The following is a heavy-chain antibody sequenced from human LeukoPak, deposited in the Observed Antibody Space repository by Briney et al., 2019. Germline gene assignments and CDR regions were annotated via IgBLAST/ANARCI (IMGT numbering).Heavy chain of an antibody. CDR3: ARKGGYGLDFDY. J-gene: IGHJ4*02. Sequence: GGSLRLSCAVSGFTFRSYEMNWGRQAPGKGLEWVSYISSSGSTIYYAEFVKGRFTISRDNAKNSLYLQMNSLRAEDTAVYYCARKGGYGLDFDYWGQRVLVTVSS. CDR2: ISSSGSTI. CDR1: GFTFRSYE. D-gene: IGHD5-18*01. V-gene: IGHV3-48*03.